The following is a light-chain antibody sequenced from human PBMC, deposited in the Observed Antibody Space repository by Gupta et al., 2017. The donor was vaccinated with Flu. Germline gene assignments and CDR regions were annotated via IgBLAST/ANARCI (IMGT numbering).Light chain of an antibody. Sequence: VTLVQPSSISCRSRQNLVYSDGNTYLHWFQQRPGQSPRLLIYQVSYRDTGVPYRFSGSGSGTDFTLKISSVEAEDFGVYFCMQGEHCPWAFGQGTKVEIQ. CDR2: QVS. J-gene: IGKJ1*01. CDR1: QNLVYSDGNTY. V-gene: IGKV2-30*01. CDR3: MQGEHCPWA.